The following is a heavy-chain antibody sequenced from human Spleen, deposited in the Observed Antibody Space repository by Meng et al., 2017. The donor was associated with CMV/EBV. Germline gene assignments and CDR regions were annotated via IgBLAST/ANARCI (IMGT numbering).Heavy chain of an antibody. CDR2: INSDGSST. CDR3: ARERVSVVVIEGFDY. V-gene: IGHV3-74*01. D-gene: IGHD2-21*01. CDR1: GFTFSSYW. Sequence: GESLKISCAASGFTFSSYWMHWVRQAPGKGLVWVSRINSDGSSTSYADSVKGRFTISRDNAKNSLYLQMNSLRAEDTAVYYCARERVSVVVIEGFDYWGQGTLVTVSS. J-gene: IGHJ4*02.